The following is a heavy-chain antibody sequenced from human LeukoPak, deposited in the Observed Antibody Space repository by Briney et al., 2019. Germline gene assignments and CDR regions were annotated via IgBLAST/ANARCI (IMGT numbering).Heavy chain of an antibody. CDR2: IKQDGSGK. J-gene: IGHJ6*02. CDR1: GFTFSSYW. CDR3: ARDVGIFGVVTIPYYYYGMDV. Sequence: GGSPRLSCAASGFTFSSYWMSWVRQAPGKGLEWVANIKQDGSGKYYVDSVKGRFTISRDNAKNSLYLQMNSLRAEDTAVYYCARDVGIFGVVTIPYYYYGMDVWGQGTTVTVSS. D-gene: IGHD3-3*01. V-gene: IGHV3-7*01.